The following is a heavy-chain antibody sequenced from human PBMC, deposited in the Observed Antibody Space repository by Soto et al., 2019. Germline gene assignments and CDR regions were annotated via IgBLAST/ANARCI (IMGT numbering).Heavy chain of an antibody. CDR2: ISGSGDRT. CDR1: GLTFSTYA. D-gene: IGHD6-13*01. J-gene: IGHJ3*02. Sequence: EVQLLESGGGLVQPGESLRLSCAASGLTFSTYAMTWVRQAPGRGLEWVSSISGSGDRTYYADSVKGRFTISRDNSENTLFLQMNSLRAEDTAVYYCAKGRGAAAGVGRSFDIWGQETMVTVSS. CDR3: AKGRGAAAGVGRSFDI. V-gene: IGHV3-23*01.